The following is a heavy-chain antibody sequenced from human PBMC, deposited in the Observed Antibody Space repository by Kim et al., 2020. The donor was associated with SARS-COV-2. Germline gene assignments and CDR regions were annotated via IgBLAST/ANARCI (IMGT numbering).Heavy chain of an antibody. Sequence: GGSLRLSCAASGFTFSSYGMHWVRQAPGKGLEWVAVISYDGSNKYYADSVKGRFTISRDNSKNTLYLQMNSLRAEDTAVYYCAKDQPDFEVAAPPWGVFDYWGQGTLVTVSS. CDR1: GFTFSSYG. D-gene: IGHD6-6*01. V-gene: IGHV3-30*18. J-gene: IGHJ4*02. CDR3: AKDQPDFEVAAPPWGVFDY. CDR2: ISYDGSNK.